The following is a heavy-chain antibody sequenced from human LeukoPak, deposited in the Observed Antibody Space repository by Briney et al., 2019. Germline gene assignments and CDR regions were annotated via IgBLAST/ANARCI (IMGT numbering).Heavy chain of an antibody. Sequence: GGSLRLSCAASGFTFSSYSINWVRQAPGKGLEWVAVISYDGSNKYYADSVKGRFTISRDNSKNTLYLQMSSLRAEDTAVYYCAKVPHGDYAVDYWGQGTLVTVSS. D-gene: IGHD4-17*01. J-gene: IGHJ4*02. V-gene: IGHV3-30*18. CDR2: ISYDGSNK. CDR1: GFTFSSYS. CDR3: AKVPHGDYAVDY.